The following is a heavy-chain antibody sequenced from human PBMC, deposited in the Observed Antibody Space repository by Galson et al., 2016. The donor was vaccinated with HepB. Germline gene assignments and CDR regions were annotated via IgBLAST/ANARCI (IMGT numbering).Heavy chain of an antibody. D-gene: IGHD6-19*01. J-gene: IGHJ4*02. CDR2: IHSGGTT. CDR3: AKEISVAGVNGLPSDY. V-gene: IGHV3-53*01. CDR1: GFTVSSNY. Sequence: SLRLSCAASGFTVSSNYMSWVRQAPGKGLEWVSIIHSGGTTYYADSVKGRFTISRDNFKNTLYLQMNSLRAEDTAVYYCAKEISVAGVNGLPSDYWGQGALVTVSS.